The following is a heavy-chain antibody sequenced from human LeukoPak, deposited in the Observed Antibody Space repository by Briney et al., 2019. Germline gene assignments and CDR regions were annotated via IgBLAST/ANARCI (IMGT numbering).Heavy chain of an antibody. CDR2: ISGSGGST. CDR1: GFTFTSFG. D-gene: IGHD5-18*01. CDR3: AKASRFGYSYGPREYFYYMDV. V-gene: IGHV3-23*01. Sequence: GGSLRLSCAASGFTFTSFGMSWVRQAPGKGPEWVSTISGSGGSTYYADSVKGRFTISRGNSKNTLYLQMNTLRAEDTAVYYCAKASRFGYSYGPREYFYYMDVWGKGSTVTISS. J-gene: IGHJ6*03.